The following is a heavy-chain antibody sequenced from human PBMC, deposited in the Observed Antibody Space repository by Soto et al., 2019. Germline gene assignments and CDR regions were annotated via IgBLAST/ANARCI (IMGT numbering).Heavy chain of an antibody. CDR3: ARVGSGSYLSGSEYYYYYYGMDV. Sequence: HPGGSLRLSCAASGFTFSSYSMNWVRQAPGKGLEWVSYISSSSSTIYYADSVKGRFTISRDNAKNSLYLQMNSLRDEDTAVYYCARVGSGSYLSGSEYYYYYYGMDVWGQGTTVTVSS. V-gene: IGHV3-48*02. CDR2: ISSSSSTI. D-gene: IGHD3-10*01. J-gene: IGHJ6*02. CDR1: GFTFSSYS.